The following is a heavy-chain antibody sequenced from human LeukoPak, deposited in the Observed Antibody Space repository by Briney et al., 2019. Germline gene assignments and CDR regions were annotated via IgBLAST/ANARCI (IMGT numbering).Heavy chain of an antibody. V-gene: IGHV3-21*01. J-gene: IGHJ5*02. Sequence: GGSLRLSCAASGFTFSSYSMNWVRQAPGKGLEWVSSISSSSYIYYADSVKGRFTISRDNAENSLYLQMNSLRVEDTAVYYCAREGGYCSGGSCRWFDPWGQGTLVTVSS. CDR2: ISSSSYI. D-gene: IGHD2-15*01. CDR3: AREGGYCSGGSCRWFDP. CDR1: GFTFSSYS.